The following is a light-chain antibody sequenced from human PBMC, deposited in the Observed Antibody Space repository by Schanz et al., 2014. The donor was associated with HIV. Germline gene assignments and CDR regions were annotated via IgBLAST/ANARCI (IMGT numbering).Light chain of an antibody. CDR1: QNINNW. CDR2: EAS. Sequence: DIQMTQSPSTLSASVRDRLTVTCRASQNINNWLAWYQQKSGKAPNLLISEASTLKSGVPSRFSGSGSGTDFTLTISSLQPDDFATYYCLQYNDYAYSFGQGTKLEIK. J-gene: IGKJ2*03. CDR3: LQYNDYAYS. V-gene: IGKV1-5*03.